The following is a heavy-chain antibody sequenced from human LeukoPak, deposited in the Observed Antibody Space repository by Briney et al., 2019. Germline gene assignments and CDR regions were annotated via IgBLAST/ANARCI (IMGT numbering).Heavy chain of an antibody. CDR2: IDPNSGGT. J-gene: IGHJ4*02. CDR1: GYTFTSYY. Sequence: ASVKVSCKASGYTFTSYYMHWVRQAPGQGLEWMGRIDPNSGGTNYAQKFQGRVTMTRDTSISTAYMELSRLRSDDTAVYYCARVRSAKFDYWGQGTLVTVSS. CDR3: ARVRSAKFDY. V-gene: IGHV1-2*06.